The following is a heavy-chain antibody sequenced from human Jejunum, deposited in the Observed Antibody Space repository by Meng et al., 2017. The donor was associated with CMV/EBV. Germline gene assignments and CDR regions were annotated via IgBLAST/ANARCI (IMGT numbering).Heavy chain of an antibody. CDR3: AGGDYGGYYY. V-gene: IGHV3-23*01. CDR2: ISITGGTT. J-gene: IGHJ4*02. D-gene: IGHD5-12*01. Sequence: CVASGFAFSSYAMGWVSQARGQGLGWVSTISITGGTTFYAESVEGRFAISRDNSKNTLNLQMNSLRAEDTAVYYCAGGDYGGYYYWGQGTLVTVSS. CDR1: GFAFSSYA.